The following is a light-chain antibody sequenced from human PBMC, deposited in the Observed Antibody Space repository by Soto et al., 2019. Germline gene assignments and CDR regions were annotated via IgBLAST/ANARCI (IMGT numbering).Light chain of an antibody. CDR2: LYSNGSH. CDR3: QTWGTGLQV. J-gene: IGLJ2*01. V-gene: IGLV4-69*01. CDR1: SGHSTYA. Sequence: QPVLTQSPSASASLGASGKLTCTLRSGHSTYAIAWHQQQPEKGPRYLMNLYSNGSHKKGDGVPDRFSGSSSGAERYLTIPSLQSEDEADYYCQTWGTGLQVFGGGTKLTVL.